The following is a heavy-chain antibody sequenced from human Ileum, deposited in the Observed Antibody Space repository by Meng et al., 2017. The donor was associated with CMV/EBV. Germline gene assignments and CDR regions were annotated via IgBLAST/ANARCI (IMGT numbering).Heavy chain of an antibody. V-gene: IGHV3-23*01. CDR2: ISGTGSIT. D-gene: IGHD4-11*01. CDR3: AGDPGLPNGMDV. Sequence: GESLKISCAASGFRFSSYEMSWVRQAPGKGPEWVSVISGTGSITYYTDSVKGRFIISRDNSNLYLQMNSLRAEDTAVYYCAGDPGLPNGMDVWGRGTTVTVSS. CDR1: GFRFSSYE. J-gene: IGHJ6*02.